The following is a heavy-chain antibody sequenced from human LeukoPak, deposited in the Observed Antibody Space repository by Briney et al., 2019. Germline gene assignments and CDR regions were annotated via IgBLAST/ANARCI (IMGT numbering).Heavy chain of an antibody. J-gene: IGHJ6*03. CDR1: GASFSGYY. Sequence: SETLSLTCAVYGASFSGYYWSWIRPPPGKGLEWIGEINHSGSTNYNPSLKSRVTISLDTSKNQFSLTLSSVAAADTAVYYCATLYGSGSYYYYYYMDVWCKGTTVTVSS. CDR3: ATLYGSGSYYYYYYMDV. CDR2: INHSGST. D-gene: IGHD3-10*01. V-gene: IGHV4-34*01.